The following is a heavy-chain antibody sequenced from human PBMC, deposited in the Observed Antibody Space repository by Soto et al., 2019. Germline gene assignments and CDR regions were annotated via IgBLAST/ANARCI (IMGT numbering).Heavy chain of an antibody. D-gene: IGHD3-10*01. CDR3: ARDGNYYGSGSYFHNWFDP. CDR1: GGRISVYA. J-gene: IGHJ5*02. V-gene: IGHV1-69*13. CDR2: IIPIFGTA. Sequence: GVSVKGACKTSGGRISVYASIWVRQATGQGLEWMGGIIPIFGTANYAQKFQGRVTITADESTSTAYMELSSLRSEDTAVYYCARDGNYYGSGSYFHNWFDPWGQGTLVTVSS.